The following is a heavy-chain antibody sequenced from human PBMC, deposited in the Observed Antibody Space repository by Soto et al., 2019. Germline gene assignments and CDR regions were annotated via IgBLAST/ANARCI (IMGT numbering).Heavy chain of an antibody. CDR1: GYSFSSYW. D-gene: IGHD6-13*01. CDR2: IYPGDSDT. J-gene: IGHJ6*02. V-gene: IGHV5-51*01. CDR3: ARHHGSPGSYFGMDV. Sequence: RKISCKGSGYSFSSYWINWVRQMPGKGLEWMGIIYPGDSDTRYSPSFQGQVTISADKSISTAYLQWRSLKASDTAMYYCARHHGSPGSYFGMDVWGQGTTVTVSS.